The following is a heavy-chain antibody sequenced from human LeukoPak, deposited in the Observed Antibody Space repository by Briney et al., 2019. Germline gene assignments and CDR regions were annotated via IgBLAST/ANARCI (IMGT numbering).Heavy chain of an antibody. CDR2: LSTSTTFI. CDR3: ARSPDVVETWFDL. Sequence: GGSLSLSCAASGFPFTDYYMSWIREPPVTGLERVFYLSTSTTFITYADSVMCRFADSTDNAKTSLYLQMNSPRAEDTAVYYCARSPDVVETWFDLWGQGTLVTVYS. J-gene: IGHJ5*02. CDR1: GFPFTDYY. D-gene: IGHD2-21*01. V-gene: IGHV3-11*03.